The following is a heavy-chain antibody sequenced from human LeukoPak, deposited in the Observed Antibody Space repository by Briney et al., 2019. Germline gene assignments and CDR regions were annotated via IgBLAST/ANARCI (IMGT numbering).Heavy chain of an antibody. CDR3: ARDGPHDYRWNYYYYMDV. V-gene: IGHV3-30*03. D-gene: IGHD4-11*01. CDR1: GFTFSSYG. CDR2: ISYDGSNK. J-gene: IGHJ6*03. Sequence: HPRGSLRLSSAASGFTFSSYGMHWVRQAPGKGLEWVAVISYDGSNKYYADSVKGRFTISRDNSKNTLYLQMNSLRAEDTAVYYCARDGPHDYRWNYYYYMDVWGKGTTVTVSS.